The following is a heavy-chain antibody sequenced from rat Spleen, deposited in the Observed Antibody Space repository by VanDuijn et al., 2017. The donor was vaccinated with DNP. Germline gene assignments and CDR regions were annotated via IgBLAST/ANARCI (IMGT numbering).Heavy chain of an antibody. CDR1: GYSITSNY. D-gene: IGHD1-6*01. V-gene: IGHV3-1*01. J-gene: IGHJ2*01. CDR3: ARTYVYYGLLLPFDY. CDR2: ISYSGNT. Sequence: EVQLQESGPGLVKPSQSLSLTCSVTGYSITSNYWGWIRKFPGNKMEWMGYISYSGNTGYTPSLKSRISITRDTSRNQFFLQLNSVTTEDTATYYCARTYVYYGLLLPFDYWGQGVMVTVSS.